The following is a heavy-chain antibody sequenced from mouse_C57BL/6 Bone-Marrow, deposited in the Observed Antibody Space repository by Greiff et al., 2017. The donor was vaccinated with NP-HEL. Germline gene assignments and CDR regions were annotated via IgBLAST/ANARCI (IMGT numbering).Heavy chain of an antibody. CDR2: IDPSDSYT. CDR1: GYTFTSYW. V-gene: IGHV1-50*01. CDR3: ARRRVYYYGSSYDYYAMDY. D-gene: IGHD1-1*01. Sequence: QVQLQQPGAELVKPGASVKLSCKASGYTFTSYWMQWVNQRPGQGLEWIGEIDPSDSYTNYNQKFKGKATLTVDTSSSTAYMQLSSLTSEDSAVYYCARRRVYYYGSSYDYYAMDYWGQGTSVTVSS. J-gene: IGHJ4*01.